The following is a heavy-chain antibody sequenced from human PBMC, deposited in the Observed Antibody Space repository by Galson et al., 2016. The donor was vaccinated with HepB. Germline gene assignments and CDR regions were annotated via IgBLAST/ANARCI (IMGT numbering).Heavy chain of an antibody. V-gene: IGHV1-69*06. CDR3: ASPYYDFWSGYYPSYYYYGMDV. J-gene: IGHJ6*02. D-gene: IGHD3-3*01. CDR1: GGTFSSYV. CDR2: IIPIFGTA. Sequence: SCKASGGTFSSYVISWVRQAPGQGLEWMGGIIPIFGTANYAQRFQGRVTITAEKSTSTAYMELSSLRSEDTAVYYCASPYYDFWSGYYPSYYYYGMDVWGQGTTVTVSS.